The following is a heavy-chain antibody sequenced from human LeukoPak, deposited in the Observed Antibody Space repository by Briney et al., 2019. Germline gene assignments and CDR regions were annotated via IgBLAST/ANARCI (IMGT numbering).Heavy chain of an antibody. Sequence: ASVKVSCKASEYTFTSYYMHWVRQAPGQGLEWMGIINPSVPSKNYVQKFQGRVTMTKDTCTSTVYMELSSLRSEDTAVYYCATRNAMDYDFWSGPTDYWGQGTLVTVSA. D-gene: IGHD3-3*01. V-gene: IGHV1-46*01. CDR3: ATRNAMDYDFWSGPTDY. CDR2: INPSVPSK. J-gene: IGHJ4*02. CDR1: EYTFTSYY.